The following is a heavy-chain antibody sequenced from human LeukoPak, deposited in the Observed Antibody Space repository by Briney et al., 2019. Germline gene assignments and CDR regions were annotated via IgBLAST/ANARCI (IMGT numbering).Heavy chain of an antibody. J-gene: IGHJ3*02. V-gene: IGHV3-21*01. Sequence: GRSLRLSCAASGFTFSSYSMNWARQAPGKGLEWVSSISSSSSYIYYADSVKGRFTISRDNAKNSLYLQMNSLRAEDTAVYYCAREMATIRDAFDIWGQGTMVTVSS. D-gene: IGHD5-24*01. CDR2: ISSSSSYI. CDR1: GFTFSSYS. CDR3: AREMATIRDAFDI.